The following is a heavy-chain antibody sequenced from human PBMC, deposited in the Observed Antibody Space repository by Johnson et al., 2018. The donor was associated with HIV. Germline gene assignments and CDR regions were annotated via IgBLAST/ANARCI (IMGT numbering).Heavy chain of an antibody. D-gene: IGHD3-9*01. CDR1: GFTFSSYA. CDR2: ISYDGSNK. CDR3: ARDYDIPRDDAFDI. J-gene: IGHJ3*02. Sequence: QVQLVESGGGVVQPGRSLRLSCAASGFTFSSYALHWVRQAPGKGLEWVAVISYDGSNKYYADSVKGRFTISRDNSKNTLYLQMNSLRVEDTAVYYCARDYDIPRDDAFDIWGQGTMVTVSS. V-gene: IGHV3-30-3*01.